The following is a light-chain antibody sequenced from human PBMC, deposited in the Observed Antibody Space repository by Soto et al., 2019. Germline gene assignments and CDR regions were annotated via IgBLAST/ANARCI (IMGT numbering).Light chain of an antibody. CDR3: QQYGTSPWT. J-gene: IGKJ1*01. CDR2: VAS. CDR1: QNIDNSF. V-gene: IGKV3-20*01. Sequence: EIVLTQSPGTLSLSPGERATLSCRASQNIDNSFLAWYQQKPGQAPRFLFYVASTRATGIPARFSASGSGTDFTLSISSVEPEDFAVYYCQQYGTSPWTFGQGTKVEIK.